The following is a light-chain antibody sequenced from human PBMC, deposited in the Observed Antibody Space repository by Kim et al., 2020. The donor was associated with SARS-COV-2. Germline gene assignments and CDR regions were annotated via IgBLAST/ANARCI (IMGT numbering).Light chain of an antibody. CDR2: NTD. V-gene: IGLV8-61*01. Sequence: GATVTLTCGLSSGSVSTTYYPSWYQQTPGQAPRTLIYNTDTRSSGVPDRFSGSILGNKAALTITGAQADDESDYYCVLYIGSGIWVFGGGTQLTVL. CDR1: SGSVSTTYY. CDR3: VLYIGSGIWV. J-gene: IGLJ3*02.